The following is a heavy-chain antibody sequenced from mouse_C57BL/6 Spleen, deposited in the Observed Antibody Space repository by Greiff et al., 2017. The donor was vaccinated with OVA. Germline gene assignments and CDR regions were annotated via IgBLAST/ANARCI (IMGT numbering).Heavy chain of an antibody. D-gene: IGHD4-1*01. Sequence: ESGAELVKPGASVKISCKASGYAFSSYWMNWVKQRPGKGLEWIGQIYPGDGDTNYNGKFKGKATLTADKSSSTAYMQLSSLTSEDSAVYFCARGNSWDQDFDYWGQGTTLTVSS. CDR3: ARGNSWDQDFDY. V-gene: IGHV1-80*01. J-gene: IGHJ2*01. CDR2: IYPGDGDT. CDR1: GYAFSSYW.